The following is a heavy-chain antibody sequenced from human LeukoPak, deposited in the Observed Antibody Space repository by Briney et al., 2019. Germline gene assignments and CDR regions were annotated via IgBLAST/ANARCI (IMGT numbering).Heavy chain of an antibody. CDR1: GFTFSSYA. CDR2: ISGGSGST. J-gene: IGHJ4*02. D-gene: IGHD3-22*01. Sequence: GGSLRLSCAASGFTFSSYAMSWVRQAPGKGLAWVSTISGGSGSTYCADSVKGRFTISRDNSKNTLYLQMHSLRDEDTAVYYCAKHRFESGGYHSTDWGQGTLVTVSS. V-gene: IGHV3-23*01. CDR3: AKHRFESGGYHSTD.